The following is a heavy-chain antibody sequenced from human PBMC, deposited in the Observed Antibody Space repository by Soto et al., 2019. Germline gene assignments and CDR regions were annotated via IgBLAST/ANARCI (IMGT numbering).Heavy chain of an antibody. CDR2: ISSDGNDK. V-gene: IGHV3-30*18. D-gene: IGHD6-6*01. CDR1: GFTFSNYG. J-gene: IGHJ4*02. Sequence: QVQLVESGGGVVQPGRSLRLSCAASGFTFSNYGMHWVRQAPGKGLEWVTTISSDGNDKYYADSVKGRFTISRDNSKNTLDLQMNGLRAEDTAVYYCAKGSMSAQQVLDHWGQGTLVTVSS. CDR3: AKGSMSAQQVLDH.